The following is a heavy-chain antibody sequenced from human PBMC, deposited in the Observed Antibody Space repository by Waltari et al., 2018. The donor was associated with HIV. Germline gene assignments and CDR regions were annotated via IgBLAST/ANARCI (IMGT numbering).Heavy chain of an antibody. CDR2: IYYSGNT. D-gene: IGHD2-15*01. CDR1: GGSISNHY. V-gene: IGHV4-59*11. Sequence: QVQLLESGPGLVKPSETLSLTCSVPGGSISNHYLSWIRQPPGKGLEWIGYIYYSGNTNYNSSLKSRVTLSVDTSKNQFSLKLSSVTAADTAIYYCARGPIMTPGNFYNGFDVWGRGTTVIVSS. J-gene: IGHJ6*02. CDR3: ARGPIMTPGNFYNGFDV.